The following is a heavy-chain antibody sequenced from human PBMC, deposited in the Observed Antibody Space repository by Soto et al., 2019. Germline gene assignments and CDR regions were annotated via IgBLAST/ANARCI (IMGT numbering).Heavy chain of an antibody. CDR3: ARGRWPGPNDS. Sequence: QVQLVESGGGVVQPGTSLRLSCAASGFTFSSYAMHWVRQAPGKGLEWVAVVSFDGSNKYYADSVKGQFTISRDSSKNTRNLQRDSLRGDATAVYYCARGRWPGPNDSWGQGTLVTASS. CDR2: VSFDGSNK. V-gene: IGHV3-30-3*01. J-gene: IGHJ4*02. CDR1: GFTFSSYA. D-gene: IGHD2-15*01.